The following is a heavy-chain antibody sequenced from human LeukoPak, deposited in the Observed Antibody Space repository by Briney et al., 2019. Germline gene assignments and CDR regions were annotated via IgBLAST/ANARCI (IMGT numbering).Heavy chain of an antibody. CDR2: ISSSSRTI. V-gene: IGHV3-48*01. Sequence: GGSLRLSCAASGFTFSSYNMNWVRQAPGKGLEWVSYISSSSRTIYYADSVKGRFTISRDNAKNSLYLQMNSLRAEDTAVYYCASGWWFDPWGQGTLVTVSS. J-gene: IGHJ5*02. D-gene: IGHD2-2*03. CDR1: GFTFSSYN. CDR3: ASGWWFDP.